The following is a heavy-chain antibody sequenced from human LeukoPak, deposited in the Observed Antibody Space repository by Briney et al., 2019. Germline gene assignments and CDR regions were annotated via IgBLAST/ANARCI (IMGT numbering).Heavy chain of an antibody. D-gene: IGHD1-26*01. V-gene: IGHV3-48*03. CDR3: ARVSSGSYYILDY. Sequence: PGGSLRLSCAASGFTFSSYDMNWVRQAPGKGLEWVSYISSSGSTIYYADSVKGRLTISRDNAKNSLYLQMSSLRAEDTAVSYCARVSSGSYYILDYWGQGTLVTVSS. J-gene: IGHJ4*02. CDR1: GFTFSSYD. CDR2: ISSSGSTI.